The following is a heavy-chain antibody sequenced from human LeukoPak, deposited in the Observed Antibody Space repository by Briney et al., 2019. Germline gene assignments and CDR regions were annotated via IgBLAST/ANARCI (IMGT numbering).Heavy chain of an antibody. J-gene: IGHJ4*02. Sequence: GGSLRLSCAASGFTFSSYGMHWVRQAPGKGLEWVAFIRYDGSNKYYADSVKGRFTISRDNSKNTLYLQMNSLRAEDTAVYYCAKDRFDSSGYYYQPFDYWGQGTLVTVSS. V-gene: IGHV3-30*02. CDR1: GFTFSSYG. CDR3: AKDRFDSSGYYYQPFDY. D-gene: IGHD3-22*01. CDR2: IRYDGSNK.